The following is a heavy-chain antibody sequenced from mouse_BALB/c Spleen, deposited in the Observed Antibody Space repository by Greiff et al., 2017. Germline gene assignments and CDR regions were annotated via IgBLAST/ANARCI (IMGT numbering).Heavy chain of an antibody. CDR2: ISSGSSTI. J-gene: IGHJ4*01. CDR3: ASNWDKAMDY. CDR1: GFTFSSFG. Sequence: EVKVVESGGGLVQPGGSRKLSCAASGFTFSSFGMHWVRQAPEKGLEWVAYISSGSSTIYYADTVKGRFTISRDNPKNTLFLQMTSLRSEDTAMYYCASNWDKAMDYWGQGTSVTVSS. D-gene: IGHD4-1*01. V-gene: IGHV5-17*02.